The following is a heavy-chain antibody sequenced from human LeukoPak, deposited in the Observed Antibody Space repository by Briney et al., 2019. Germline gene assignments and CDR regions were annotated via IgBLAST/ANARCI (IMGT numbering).Heavy chain of an antibody. CDR1: GFPFSSYW. CDR2: IKQDGSKK. V-gene: IGHV3-7*01. D-gene: IGHD1-26*01. Sequence: PGGSLRLSCVASGFPFSSYWMTWVRQAPGKGLEWVANIKQDGSKKSYVDSVKGRFTISRDNSKNTLYLQMNSLRAEDTAVYYCARVGIVGANDAFDIWGQGTMVTVSS. J-gene: IGHJ3*02. CDR3: ARVGIVGANDAFDI.